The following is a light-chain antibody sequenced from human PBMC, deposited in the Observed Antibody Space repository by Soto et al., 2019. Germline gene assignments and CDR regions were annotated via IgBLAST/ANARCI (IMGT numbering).Light chain of an antibody. V-gene: IGLV2-11*01. CDR1: SRDFGADNH. J-gene: IGLJ2*01. Sequence: QSALTQPRSVSGSLGQSVTISCSGPSRDFGADNHVAWYQQYPDKAPEVMIYDVSQRPSGVPARFSGSKSGNTASLTISGLQAEDEADYYCCSYGGSVIFGGGTKLTVL. CDR3: CSYGGSVI. CDR2: DVS.